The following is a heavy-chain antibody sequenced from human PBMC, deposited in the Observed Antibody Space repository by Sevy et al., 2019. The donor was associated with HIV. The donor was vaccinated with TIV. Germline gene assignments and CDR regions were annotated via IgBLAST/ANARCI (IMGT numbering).Heavy chain of an antibody. CDR3: ARAGLVPAASGGRRYYYYGMDV. D-gene: IGHD2-2*01. Sequence: ASVKVSGKASGYTFTGYYMHWVRQAPGQGLEWMGWINPNSGGTNYAQKFRGRVTMTRDTSISTAYMELSRLRSDDTAVYYCARAGLVPAASGGRRYYYYGMDVWGQGTTVTVSS. V-gene: IGHV1-2*02. CDR2: INPNSGGT. J-gene: IGHJ6*02. CDR1: GYTFTGYY.